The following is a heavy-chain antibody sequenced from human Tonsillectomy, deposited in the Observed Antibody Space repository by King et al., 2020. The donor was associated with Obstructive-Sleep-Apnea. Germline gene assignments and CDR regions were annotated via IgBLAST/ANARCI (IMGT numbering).Heavy chain of an antibody. J-gene: IGHJ5*02. V-gene: IGHV4-34*01. CDR2: INYSGST. D-gene: IGHD3-22*01. CDR3: ARAGRTTMIVVVINNWFDP. CDR1: GGSFSGYY. Sequence: VQLQQWGAGLLKPSETLSLTCAVYGGSFSGYYWSWIRQPPGKGLEWIGEINYSGSTNSNPSLKSRVTISVDTSKNQFSLKLSSVTAADTAVYYCARAGRTTMIVVVINNWFDPWGQGTLVTVSS.